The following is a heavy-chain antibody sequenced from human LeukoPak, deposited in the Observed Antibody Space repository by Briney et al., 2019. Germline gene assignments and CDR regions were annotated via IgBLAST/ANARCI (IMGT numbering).Heavy chain of an antibody. Sequence: PGGSLRLSCAASGFTVSSNYMSWVRQAPGKGLEWVAVISYDGSNKYYADSVKGRFTIARDNSKNTLYLQMNSLRAEDTAVYYCARGPERTGVGTRYYYDMDVWGQGTTVTVSS. CDR2: ISYDGSNK. CDR1: GFTVSSNY. D-gene: IGHD2-8*01. V-gene: IGHV3-30-3*01. CDR3: ARGPERTGVGTRYYYDMDV. J-gene: IGHJ6*02.